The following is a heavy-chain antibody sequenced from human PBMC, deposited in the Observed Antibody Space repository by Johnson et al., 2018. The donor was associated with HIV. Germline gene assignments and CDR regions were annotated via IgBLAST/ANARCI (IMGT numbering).Heavy chain of an antibody. Sequence: VQLVESGGGLVQPGGSLRLSCAASGFTVSSYFMNWVRQAPGQGLEWVSVIYSGGSTYSADSVRGRFTISRDNSKNTLYLQMNNLRADDTAVYYCARATTYYYDTRQDAFDIWGQGTMVTVSS. CDR2: IYSGGST. CDR1: GFTVSSYF. J-gene: IGHJ3*02. CDR3: ARATTYYYDTRQDAFDI. V-gene: IGHV3-66*01. D-gene: IGHD3-22*01.